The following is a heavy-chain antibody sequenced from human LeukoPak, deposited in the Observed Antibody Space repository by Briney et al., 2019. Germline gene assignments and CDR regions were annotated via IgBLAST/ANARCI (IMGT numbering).Heavy chain of an antibody. CDR1: GFTFSSYA. D-gene: IGHD5-24*01. Sequence: GALRLSCAASGFTFSSYAMTWIRQAPGKGLEWVSSVSGSGGSRYYADSVQGRFTISRDNSQYTLYLQMNSLRAEDTAVYYCARDPRLISEMATSHYFDYWGQGTLVTVSS. CDR2: VSGSGGSR. J-gene: IGHJ4*02. CDR3: ARDPRLISEMATSHYFDY. V-gene: IGHV3-23*01.